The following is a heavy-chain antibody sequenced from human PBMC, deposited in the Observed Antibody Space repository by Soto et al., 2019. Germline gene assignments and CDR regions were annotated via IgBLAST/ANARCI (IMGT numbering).Heavy chain of an antibody. D-gene: IGHD6-13*01. CDR2: IFPGDSDT. CDR3: AAGYTTGPDAFDI. Sequence: GESLKISCNGSGYNFANYWIGWVRQMPGKGLEWMGMIFPGDSDTKNSPSLQGQITMSVDKSDSSAYLQWRSLKASDTAMYYCAAGYTTGPDAFDIWGQGTMVTVSS. V-gene: IGHV5-51*01. J-gene: IGHJ3*02. CDR1: GYNFANYW.